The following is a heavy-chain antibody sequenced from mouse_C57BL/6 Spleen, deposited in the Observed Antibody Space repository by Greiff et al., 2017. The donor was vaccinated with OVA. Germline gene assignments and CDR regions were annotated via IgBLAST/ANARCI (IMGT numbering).Heavy chain of an antibody. D-gene: IGHD1-1*01. J-gene: IGHJ2*01. CDR3: ARWALYYGSSWGYFDY. CDR1: GYTFTSYW. Sequence: VQLQQPGAELVRPGSSVKLSCKASGYTFTSYWMHWVKQRPIQGLEWIGNIDPSDSETHYNQKFKDKATLTVDKSSSTAYMQLSSLTSEDSAVYYCARWALYYGSSWGYFDYWGQGTTLTVSS. V-gene: IGHV1-52*01. CDR2: IDPSDSET.